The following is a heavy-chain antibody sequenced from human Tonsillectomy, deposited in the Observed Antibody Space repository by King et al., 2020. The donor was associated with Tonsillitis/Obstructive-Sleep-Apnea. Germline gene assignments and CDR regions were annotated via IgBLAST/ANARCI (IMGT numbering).Heavy chain of an antibody. CDR3: ARVYYDTSGYHYRFFDY. CDR1: GYTFTSYS. D-gene: IGHD3-22*01. V-gene: IGHV7-4-1*02. J-gene: IGHJ4*01. Sequence: VQLVESGSELKKPGASVKVSCKASGYTFTSYSMHWVRQAPGQGLEWMGWINTNTGNPTYAQGFTGRIVFSLDTSVSTAYLQISSLKAADTAVYYCARVYYDTSGYHYRFFDYRGQGTLVTVSS. CDR2: INTNTGNP.